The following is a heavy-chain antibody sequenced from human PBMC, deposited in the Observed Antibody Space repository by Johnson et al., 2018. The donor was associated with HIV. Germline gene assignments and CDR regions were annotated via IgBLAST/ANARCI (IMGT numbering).Heavy chain of an antibody. CDR2: IYSGGST. CDR3: ARDKPDALDWMMGAFDI. D-gene: IGHD1-1*01. Sequence: VRLVETGGGLIQPGGSLRLSCAASGFTVSSNYMSWVRQAPGKGLEWVSVIYSGGSTYYADSVKGRFTISRDNSKNTLYLQMNSLRAEDTAVYYCARDKPDALDWMMGAFDIWGQGTMVTVSS. J-gene: IGHJ3*02. CDR1: GFTVSSNY. V-gene: IGHV3-53*02.